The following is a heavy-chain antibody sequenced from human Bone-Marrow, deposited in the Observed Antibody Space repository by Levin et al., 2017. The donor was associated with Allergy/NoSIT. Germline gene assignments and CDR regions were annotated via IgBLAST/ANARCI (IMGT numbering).Heavy chain of an antibody. D-gene: IGHD3-9*01. Sequence: PGGSLRLSCAASGFTLSTYAMSWVRQAPGKGLEWVSIISASGDKTYYADSVKGRFTISRDTSKNTLYLQMNSLRAEDTAVYYCARKITGYFPFDYWGQGTLVTVSS. CDR3: ARKITGYFPFDY. CDR1: GFTLSTYA. J-gene: IGHJ4*02. CDR2: ISASGDKT. V-gene: IGHV3-23*01.